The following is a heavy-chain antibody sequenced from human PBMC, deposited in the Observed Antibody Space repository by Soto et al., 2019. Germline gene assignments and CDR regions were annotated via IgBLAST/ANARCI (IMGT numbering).Heavy chain of an antibody. Sequence: SQTLSLTCVISGDSVSSNSAAWNWIRQSPSRGLEWLGRTYYRSKWYNDYAVSVKSRITINPDTSKNQFSLQLNSVTPEDTAVYYCARDSSYYDILTGYPEQYYFDYWGQGTLVTVSS. CDR1: GDSVSSNSAA. J-gene: IGHJ4*02. CDR3: ARDSSYYDILTGYPEQYYFDY. CDR2: TYYRSKWYN. V-gene: IGHV6-1*01. D-gene: IGHD3-9*01.